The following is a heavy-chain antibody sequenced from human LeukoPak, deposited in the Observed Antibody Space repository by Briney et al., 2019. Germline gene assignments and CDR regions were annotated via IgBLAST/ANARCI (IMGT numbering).Heavy chain of an antibody. Sequence: ASVKVSCKTSGYPFIDYYLHWLRQGPGQGLEWMGWVNPHSGTTTYAQHFQGRVTMTRDTSTNTVHMELTSLRPDDTALYFCARIGGYYDSGVYDSHGFDKWGQGTMVIVSS. CDR2: VNPHSGTT. V-gene: IGHV1-2*02. D-gene: IGHD3-22*01. J-gene: IGHJ3*02. CDR1: GYPFIDYY. CDR3: ARIGGYYDSGVYDSHGFDK.